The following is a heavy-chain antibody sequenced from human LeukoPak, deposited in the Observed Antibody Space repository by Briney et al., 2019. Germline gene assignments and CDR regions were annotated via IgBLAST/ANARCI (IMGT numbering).Heavy chain of an antibody. CDR1: GGSFSGYY. V-gene: IGHV4-34*01. J-gene: IGHJ4*02. CDR2: INHSGST. Sequence: PSETLSLTCAVYGGSFSGYYWSWIRQPPGKGLEWIGEINHSGSTNYNPSPKSRVTISVDTSKNQFSLRLSSVTAADTAVYYCARVGVRELVLNFDYWGQGTLVTVSS. D-gene: IGHD6-13*01. CDR3: ARVGVRELVLNFDY.